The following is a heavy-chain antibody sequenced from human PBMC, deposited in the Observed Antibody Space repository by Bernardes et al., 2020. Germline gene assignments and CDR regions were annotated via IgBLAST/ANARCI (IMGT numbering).Heavy chain of an antibody. CDR1: GYTFPNYD. J-gene: IGHJ5*02. Sequence: ASVKVSCKASGYTFPNYDINWVRQATGKGLEWMGWMNPNSGNTGYAQKFQGRVTMTRNTSISTAYMELSSLRSEDTAVYYCARGGVGFYGLGWFDPWGQGTLVTGSA. CDR3: ARGGVGFYGLGWFDP. V-gene: IGHV1-8*01. CDR2: MNPNSGNT. D-gene: IGHD2-15*01.